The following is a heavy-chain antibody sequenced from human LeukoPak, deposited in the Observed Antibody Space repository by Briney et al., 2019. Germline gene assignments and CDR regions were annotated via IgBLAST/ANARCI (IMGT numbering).Heavy chain of an antibody. CDR3: ARLDPSVPAGHYYYYGMDV. Sequence: SQTLSLTCTVSGGSISSGGYYWSWIRQHPEKGLEWIGYIYYSGSTYYNPSLKSRVTISVDTSKNQFSLKLSSVTAADTAVYYCARLDPSVPAGHYYYYGMDVWGQGTTVTVSS. CDR1: GGSISSGGYY. J-gene: IGHJ6*02. D-gene: IGHD2-2*01. CDR2: IYYSGST. V-gene: IGHV4-31*03.